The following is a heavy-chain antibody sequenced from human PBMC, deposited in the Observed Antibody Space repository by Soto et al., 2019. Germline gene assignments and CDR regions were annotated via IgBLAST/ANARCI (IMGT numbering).Heavy chain of an antibody. CDR2: INDAGHSK. Sequence: PGGSLRLSCAASGFTFSNPWMHWVRQVPGKGLVWVSRINDAGHSKIYADSVEGRFSISRDNARNTLYVQMNSLRGEDTGVYYCARGVLTGAWEESALDCWGQGTLVTVSS. V-gene: IGHV3-74*01. CDR3: ARGVLTGAWEESALDC. CDR1: GFTFSNPW. J-gene: IGHJ4*02. D-gene: IGHD7-27*01.